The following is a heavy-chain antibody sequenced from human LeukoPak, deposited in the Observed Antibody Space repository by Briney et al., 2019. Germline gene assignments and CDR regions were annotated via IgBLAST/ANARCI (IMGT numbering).Heavy chain of an antibody. CDR2: IYYSGST. Sequence: PSETLSLTCTVSGGSISSYYWSWIRQPPGKGLEWIGYIYYSGSTNYNPSLKSRVTISVDTSKNQFSLKLSSVTAADTAVFYCARHSQYSSGRIDYWGQGTLVTVSS. CDR1: GGSISSYY. V-gene: IGHV4-59*08. D-gene: IGHD6-19*01. J-gene: IGHJ4*02. CDR3: ARHSQYSSGRIDY.